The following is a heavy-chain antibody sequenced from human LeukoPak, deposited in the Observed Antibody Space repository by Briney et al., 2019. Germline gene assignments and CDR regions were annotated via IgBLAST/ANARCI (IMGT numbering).Heavy chain of an antibody. CDR3: ARAIAAPGHLDY. Sequence: ASVKVSCKASGYTFTGYYMHWVRQAPGQGLEWMGWINPNSGGTNYAQKFQGRATMTRDTSISTAYMELSRLRSDDTAVYYCARAIAAPGHLDYWGQGTLVTVSS. CDR2: INPNSGGT. CDR1: GYTFTGYY. V-gene: IGHV1-2*02. D-gene: IGHD6-6*01. J-gene: IGHJ4*02.